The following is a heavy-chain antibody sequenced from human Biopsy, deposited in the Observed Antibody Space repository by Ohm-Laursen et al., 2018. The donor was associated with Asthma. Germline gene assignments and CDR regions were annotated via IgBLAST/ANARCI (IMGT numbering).Heavy chain of an antibody. J-gene: IGHJ4*02. V-gene: IGHV3-53*01. D-gene: IGHD1-20*01. CDR2: IYSGGTS. CDR1: GFAVSRDH. CDR3: ARGDSINWSHYYFDY. Sequence: GSLRLSCSASGFAVSRDHMFWVRQAPGKGLEWVSVIYSGGTSHTADSVRGRFTISRDYSKNTLYLQMHSLRVEDTAVYYCARGDSINWSHYYFDYWGQGTLVTVSS.